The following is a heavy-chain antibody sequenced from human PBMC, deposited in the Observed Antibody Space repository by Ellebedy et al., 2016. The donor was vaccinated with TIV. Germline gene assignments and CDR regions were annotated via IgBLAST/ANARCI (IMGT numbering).Heavy chain of an antibody. CDR2: INPNSGGT. V-gene: IGHV1-2*02. CDR3: ARDNTPLRYFDWLRDMHGWFDP. J-gene: IGHJ5*02. D-gene: IGHD3-9*01. Sequence: ASVKVSCKASGYTFTGYYMHWVRQAPGQGLEWMGWINPNSGGTNYAQKFQGRVTMTRDTSTSTAYMELSRLRSDDTAVYYCARDNTPLRYFDWLRDMHGWFDPWGQGTLVTVSS. CDR1: GYTFTGYY.